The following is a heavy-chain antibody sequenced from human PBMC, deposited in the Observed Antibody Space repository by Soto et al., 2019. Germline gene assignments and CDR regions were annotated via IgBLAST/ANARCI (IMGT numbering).Heavy chain of an antibody. CDR1: GGTFSMYA. CDR2: IIPIFGTA. D-gene: IGHD3-22*01. CDR3: ARGYYYDSSGYYRN. V-gene: IGHV1-69*13. J-gene: IGHJ4*02. Sequence: SVKVSCKASGGTFSMYAISCVRQAAGQWLEWMGGIIPIFGTANYAQKFQGRVTITADESTSTAYMELSSLRSEDTAVYYCARGYYYDSSGYYRNWGQGTLVTVSS.